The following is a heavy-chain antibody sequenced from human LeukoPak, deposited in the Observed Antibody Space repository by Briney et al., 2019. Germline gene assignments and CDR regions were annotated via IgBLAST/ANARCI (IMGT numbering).Heavy chain of an antibody. D-gene: IGHD1-1*01. CDR1: GFTFSDYY. J-gene: IGHJ1*01. CDR2: ISSSGTSI. V-gene: IGHV3-11*01. Sequence: PGGSLRLSCGGSGFTFSDYYMNWIRQAPGKGLEWVSYISSSGTSIYQSDSVTGRFTISRDNAKNSLYLQMNSLRAEDTAVYYCATASAITSPGTFQHWGQGTLVTVSS. CDR3: ATASAITSPGTFQH.